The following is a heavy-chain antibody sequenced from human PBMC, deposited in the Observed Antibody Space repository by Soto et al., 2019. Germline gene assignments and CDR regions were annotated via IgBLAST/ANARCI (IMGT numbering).Heavy chain of an antibody. CDR2: ISAYNGNT. CDR3: ARSYYDFWSGLRFYYYYGMDV. V-gene: IGHV1-18*01. Sequence: ASVKVSWKASGYTFTSYGISLVRQAPGQGLEWMGWISAYNGNTNYAQKLQGRVTMTTDTSTSTAYMELRSLRSDDTAVYYCARSYYDFWSGLRFYYYYGMDVWGQGTTVTVSS. CDR1: GYTFTSYG. D-gene: IGHD3-3*01. J-gene: IGHJ6*02.